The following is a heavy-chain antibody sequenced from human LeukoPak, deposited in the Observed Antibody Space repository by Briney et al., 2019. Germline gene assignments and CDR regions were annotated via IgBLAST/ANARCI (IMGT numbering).Heavy chain of an antibody. CDR2: IYTDGST. CDR1: AFTLSSYW. CDR3: TRGCGAYVTAADY. Sequence: GGSLRLSCTASAFTLSSYWMHWVRQAPGKGLEWVSVIYTDGSTYYADSVKGRFTISRDNSKNTLDLQMNSLRVEDTAVYYCTRGCGAYVTAADYWGQGTLVTVSS. D-gene: IGHD2-21*01. V-gene: IGHV3-66*01. J-gene: IGHJ4*02.